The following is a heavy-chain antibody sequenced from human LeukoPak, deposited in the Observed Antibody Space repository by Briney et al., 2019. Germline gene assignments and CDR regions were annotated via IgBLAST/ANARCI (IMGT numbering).Heavy chain of an antibody. J-gene: IGHJ4*02. CDR3: ARGPIKQWLVGGYYFDY. CDR2: MNPNSGNT. CDR1: GYTFTSYD. D-gene: IGHD6-19*01. Sequence: ASVKVSCKASGYTFTSYDINWVRQATGQGLEWMGWMNPNSGNTGYAQKFQGRVTMTRNTSISTAYMELSSLRSEDTAVYYCARGPIKQWLVGGYYFDYWGQGTLVTVSS. V-gene: IGHV1-8*01.